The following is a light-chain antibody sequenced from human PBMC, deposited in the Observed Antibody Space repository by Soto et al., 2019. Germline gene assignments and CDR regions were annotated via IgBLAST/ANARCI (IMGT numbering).Light chain of an antibody. J-gene: IGLJ2*01. CDR3: SSYTSSNSVV. CDR2: EVG. Sequence: QSALTQPASVSGSPGQSITISCTGTSSDIGTYIYVSWYLQHPGKAPKLLIYEVGNRPSGVSNRFSGSKSGNTASLTISGLQAEDEADYYCSSYTSSNSVVFGGGTKRPS. CDR1: SSDIGTYIY. V-gene: IGLV2-14*01.